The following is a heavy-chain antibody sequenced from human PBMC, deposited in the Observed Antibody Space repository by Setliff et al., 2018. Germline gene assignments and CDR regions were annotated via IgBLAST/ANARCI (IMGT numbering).Heavy chain of an antibody. CDR1: GGNLSNIG. J-gene: IGHJ6*03. CDR2: IIPLFGTT. CDR3: AREKVAVVSATSYHYYMDV. Sequence: SVKVSCKASGGNLSNIGISWVRQAPGQGLEWMGGIIPLFGTTNYAQEFQGRVTITTDESTNTAYMELSSLRSEDTAMYYCAREKVAVVSATSYHYYMDVWGKGTTVTVSS. D-gene: IGHD2-15*01. V-gene: IGHV1-69*05.